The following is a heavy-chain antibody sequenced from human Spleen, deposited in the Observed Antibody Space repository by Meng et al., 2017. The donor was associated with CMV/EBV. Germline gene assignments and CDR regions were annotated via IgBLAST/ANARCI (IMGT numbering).Heavy chain of an antibody. J-gene: IGHJ2*01. CDR1: GYTFTNYG. CDR2: INPNSGGT. CDR3: ARAQAVTHWYFDL. D-gene: IGHD4-17*01. V-gene: IGHV1-2*02. Sequence: ASVKVSCKASGYTFTNYGISWVRQAPGQGLEWMGWINPNSGGTNYAQKFQGRVTMTRDTSISTAYMELSRLRSDDTAVYYCARAQAVTHWYFDLWGRGTLVTVSS.